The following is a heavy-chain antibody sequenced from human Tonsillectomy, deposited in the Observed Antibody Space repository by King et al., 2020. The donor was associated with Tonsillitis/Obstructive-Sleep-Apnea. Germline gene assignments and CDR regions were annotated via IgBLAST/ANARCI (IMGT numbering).Heavy chain of an antibody. J-gene: IGHJ6*03. CDR2: INHSGST. D-gene: IGHD2-2*01. CDR3: ARGLTDIVVVPAGGYYMDV. V-gene: IGHV4-34*01. Sequence: VQLPQWGAGLLKPSETLSLPCAVYGGSFSGYYWSWIRQPPGKGLEWIGEINHSGSTNYNPSLKSRVTISVDTSKNQFSLTLSSVTAADTAVYYCARGLTDIVVVPAGGYYMDVWGKGTTVTVSS. CDR1: GGSFSGYY.